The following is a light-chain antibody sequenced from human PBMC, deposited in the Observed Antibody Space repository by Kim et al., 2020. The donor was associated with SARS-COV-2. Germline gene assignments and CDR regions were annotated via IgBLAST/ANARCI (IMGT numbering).Light chain of an antibody. CDR1: QHISNY. V-gene: IGKV1-27*01. CDR3: QQCDSAPWT. Sequence: DIQMTQSPSSLSASVGDRVTITCRASQHISNYLAWFQLKPGKAPKLLIYAASALQPGVPSRFSGSGSGTDFTLTVTSLQPEDFATYYCQQCDSAPWTFGQGTKVDIK. CDR2: AAS. J-gene: IGKJ1*01.